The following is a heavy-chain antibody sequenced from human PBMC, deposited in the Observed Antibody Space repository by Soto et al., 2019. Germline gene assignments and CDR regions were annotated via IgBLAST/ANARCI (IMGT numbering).Heavy chain of an antibody. V-gene: IGHV3-21*06. CDR1: GFTFSSYS. Sequence: EVQLVESGGGLVKPGGSLRLSCAASGFTFSSYSMNWVRQAPGKGLEWVSSISSSSSYIYYADSVKGRFTISRDNAKNSLYLQMNSLRAEDTAVYYCARGTYYYDSRGYYAYWGQGTLVTVSS. D-gene: IGHD3-22*01. J-gene: IGHJ4*02. CDR3: ARGTYYYDSRGYYAY. CDR2: ISSSSSYI.